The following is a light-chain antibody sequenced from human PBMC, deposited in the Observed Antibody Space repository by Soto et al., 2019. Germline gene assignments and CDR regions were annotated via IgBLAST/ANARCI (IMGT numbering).Light chain of an antibody. V-gene: IGKV3-15*01. CDR1: QSVSSN. Sequence: ETGMTQSPVTLSVSPGEGATLSCRASQSVSSNLAWYQQKPGQAPRLLIYGASTRATGIPARFSGSESGTEFTLTITTLQSEDFAVYYCQQYNNWARTFGQGTKVEIK. CDR2: GAS. CDR3: QQYNNWART. J-gene: IGKJ1*01.